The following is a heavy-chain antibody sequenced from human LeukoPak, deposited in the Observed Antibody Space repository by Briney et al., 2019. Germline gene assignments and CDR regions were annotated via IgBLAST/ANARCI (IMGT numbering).Heavy chain of an antibody. V-gene: IGHV1-18*01. Sequence: ASVKVSCKASGYTFTSYGISWVRQAPGQGLEWMGWISAYNGNTNYAQKLQGRVTMTTDTSTSTAYMELRSLRSDDTAVYYRARVGPTNLRYFDWSHDYWGQGTLVTVSS. CDR2: ISAYNGNT. D-gene: IGHD3-9*01. CDR3: ARVGPTNLRYFDWSHDY. CDR1: GYTFTSYG. J-gene: IGHJ4*02.